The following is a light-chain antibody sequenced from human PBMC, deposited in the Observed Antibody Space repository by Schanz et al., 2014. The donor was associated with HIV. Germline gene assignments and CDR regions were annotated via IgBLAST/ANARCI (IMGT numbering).Light chain of an antibody. CDR3: QQRSNWPVT. Sequence: EIVLTQSPGTLSVSPGERATLSCRASQTVSNNLAWYQQKPGQAPRLLIYGASTRVTGIPARFSGSGSGTDFTLTISGLEPEDFAVYYCQQRSNWPVTFGQGTRLEIK. J-gene: IGKJ5*01. CDR2: GAS. V-gene: IGKV3-11*01. CDR1: QTVSNN.